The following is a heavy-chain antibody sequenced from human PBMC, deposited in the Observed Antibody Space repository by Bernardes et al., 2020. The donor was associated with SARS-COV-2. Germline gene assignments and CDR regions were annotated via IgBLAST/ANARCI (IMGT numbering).Heavy chain of an antibody. J-gene: IGHJ4*02. D-gene: IGHD1-26*01. V-gene: IGHV3-23*01. CDR2: ISGNGLST. Sequence: GGSLRLSCAASGFTFSSSAMAWVRQAPGKGLEWVSGISGNGLSTYYADSVKGRFIISRDNSKNTLHLQMNSLRAEDTAVYYCVNSEAPGLVGARGDCWGQGTLVTVSS. CDR3: VNSEAPGLVGARGDC. CDR1: GFTFSSSA.